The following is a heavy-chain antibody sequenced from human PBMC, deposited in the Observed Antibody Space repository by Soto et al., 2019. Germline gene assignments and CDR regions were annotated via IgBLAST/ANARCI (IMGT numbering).Heavy chain of an antibody. D-gene: IGHD4-17*01. Sequence: QITLKESGPTLVKPTQPLTLTCTFSGFSLSTSGVGVGWIRQPPGKALEWLALIYWDDDKRYSPSLNSRLTITYDTSKHQVVLTMTNLDPEDTATYYCAHCLWQMTTVTHDAFDIWGQGTMVTVSS. CDR1: GFSLSTSGVG. CDR3: AHCLWQMTTVTHDAFDI. J-gene: IGHJ3*02. CDR2: IYWDDDK. V-gene: IGHV2-5*02.